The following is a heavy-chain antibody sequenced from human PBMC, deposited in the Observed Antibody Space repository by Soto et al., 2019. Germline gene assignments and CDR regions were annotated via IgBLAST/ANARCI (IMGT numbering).Heavy chain of an antibody. D-gene: IGHD3-16*01. Sequence: QVQLQESGPGLVKPSQTLSLTCTISGASFSSGFYYWTWIRQSPAKGLEWIGYSDSSGSAYYNPSPQSGVTISGKTSSDQLSMKLGSVTAADTAVYSCARARHCPEGLRLYYVGSWGPGMLVTVSS. V-gene: IGHV4-30-4*01. CDR2: SDSSGSA. CDR1: GASFSSGFYY. CDR3: ARARHCPEGLRLYYVGS. J-gene: IGHJ4*02.